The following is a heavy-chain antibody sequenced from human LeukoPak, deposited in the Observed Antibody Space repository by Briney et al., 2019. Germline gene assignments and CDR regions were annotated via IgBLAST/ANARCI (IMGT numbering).Heavy chain of an antibody. D-gene: IGHD2-15*01. Sequence: ASVKVSCKASGYTFASYYMHWVRQAPGQGLEWMGIINPSGGSTSYAQKFQGRVTMTRDMSTSTVYMELSSLRSEDTAVYYCARDYSCAPSSGGSCYDGGDWFDPWGQGTLVTVSS. V-gene: IGHV1-46*01. CDR1: GYTFASYY. CDR2: INPSGGST. CDR3: ARDYSCAPSSGGSCYDGGDWFDP. J-gene: IGHJ5*02.